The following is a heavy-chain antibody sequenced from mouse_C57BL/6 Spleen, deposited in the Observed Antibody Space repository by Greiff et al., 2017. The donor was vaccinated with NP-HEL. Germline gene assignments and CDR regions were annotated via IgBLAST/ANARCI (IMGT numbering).Heavy chain of an antibody. V-gene: IGHV1-55*01. CDR1: GYTFTSYW. CDR3: ARSSLIYDGYFRYFDV. CDR2: IYPGSGST. D-gene: IGHD2-3*01. J-gene: IGHJ1*03. Sequence: VKLQQPGAELVKPGASVKMSCKASGYTFTSYWITWVKQRPGQGLEWIGDIYPGSGSTNYNEKFKSKATLTVDTSSSTAYMQLSSLTSEDSAVYYCARSSLIYDGYFRYFDVWGTGTTVTVSS.